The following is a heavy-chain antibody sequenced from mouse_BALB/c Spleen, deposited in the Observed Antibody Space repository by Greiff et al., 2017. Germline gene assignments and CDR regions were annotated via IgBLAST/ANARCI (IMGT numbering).Heavy chain of an antibody. D-gene: IGHD1-2*01. CDR1: GFTFSNYW. Sequence: EVMLVESGGGLVQPGGSMKLSCVASGFTFSNYWMNWVRQSPEKGLEWVAEIRLKSNNYATHYAESVKGRFTISRDDSKSSVYLQMNNLRAEDTGIYYCARGYCGGWEAYCFDCWGQGTTLTVSS. J-gene: IGHJ2*01. CDR2: IRLKSNNYAT. V-gene: IGHV6-6*02. CDR3: ARGYCGGWEAYCFDC.